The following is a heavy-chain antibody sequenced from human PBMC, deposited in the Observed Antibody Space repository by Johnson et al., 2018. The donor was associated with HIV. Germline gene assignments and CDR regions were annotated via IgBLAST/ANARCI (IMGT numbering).Heavy chain of an antibody. D-gene: IGHD6-19*01. V-gene: IGHV3-9*01. Sequence: VESGGGLVQPGRSLRLSCAASGFTFDDYAMHWVRQAPGKGLEWVSGISWNSGSIKFSADSVKGRFTISKDNSKNTLYLQMNSLRPEDTAVYYCVQGVPNPAGAFDIWGRGTMVTVSS. CDR3: VQGVPNPAGAFDI. CDR2: ISWNSGSIK. CDR1: GFTFDDYA. J-gene: IGHJ3*02.